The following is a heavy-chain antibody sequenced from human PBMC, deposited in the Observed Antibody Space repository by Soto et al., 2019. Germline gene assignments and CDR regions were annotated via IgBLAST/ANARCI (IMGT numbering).Heavy chain of an antibody. J-gene: IGHJ4*02. V-gene: IGHV1-3*01. Sequence: GASVKVSCKASGYTFTSYAMHWVRQAPGQRLEWMGWINAGNGNTKYSQKFQGRVTITRDTSASAAYMELSSLRSEDTAAYYCARDFALRMGLDYWGQGTLVTVSS. CDR1: GYTFTSYA. CDR2: INAGNGNT. D-gene: IGHD1-26*01. CDR3: ARDFALRMGLDY.